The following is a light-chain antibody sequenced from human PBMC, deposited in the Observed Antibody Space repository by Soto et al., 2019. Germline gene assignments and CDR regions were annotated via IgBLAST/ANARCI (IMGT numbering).Light chain of an antibody. J-gene: IGKJ2*01. CDR3: QQYNNWPYT. CDR2: GAS. V-gene: IGKV3-15*01. Sequence: EIVMKQSPATLSVSPGERATLSCRASQSVSSNLAWYQQKPGQAPRLLIYGASTRATGIPARFSGSGSGTEFTRTITSLQSEDFAVYYCQQYNNWPYTFGQGTKLEIK. CDR1: QSVSSN.